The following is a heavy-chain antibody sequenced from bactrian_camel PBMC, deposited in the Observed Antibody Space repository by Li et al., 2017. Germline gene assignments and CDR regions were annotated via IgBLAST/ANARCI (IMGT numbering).Heavy chain of an antibody. CDR3: AAVPELTPVRAGSCLAWDY. J-gene: IGHJ4*01. V-gene: IGHV3S53*01. Sequence: HVQLVESGGGSVQAGGSLKLSCAPSSFCMGWFRQAPGKGREGVAAIAGVGITSYADSVKGRFTISKDNAKNTLYLQMNSLKPEDTAMYYCAAVPELTPVRAGSCLAWDYWGQGTQVTVS. CDR2: IAGVGIT. D-gene: IGHD1*01. CDR1: SSFC.